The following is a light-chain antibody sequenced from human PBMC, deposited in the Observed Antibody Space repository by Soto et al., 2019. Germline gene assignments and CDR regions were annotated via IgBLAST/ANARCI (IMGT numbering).Light chain of an antibody. CDR1: SSDVGGYNS. V-gene: IGLV2-14*01. CDR2: DVT. Sequence: QSALTQPASVSGSPGQSITISCTGTSSDVGGYNSVSWYQQHPGKAPKLMIYDVTNRPSGVSDRFSGSKSGNTASLTISGLQAEDEADYYCSSYASTSTLHVLFGGGPKVTVL. CDR3: SSYASTSTLHVL. J-gene: IGLJ2*01.